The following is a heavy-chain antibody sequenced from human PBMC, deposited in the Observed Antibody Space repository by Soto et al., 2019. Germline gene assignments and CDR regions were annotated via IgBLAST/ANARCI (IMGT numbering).Heavy chain of an antibody. CDR3: AKHPHPYCSGGSCLISYDMDV. CDR2: ISYDGSNK. Sequence: GGSLRLSCAASGFTFSSYAMHWVRQAPGKGLEWVAVISYDGSNKYYADSVKGRFTISRDNSKNTLYLQMNSLRAEDTAVYYCAKHPHPYCSGGSCLISYDMDVWGQGTTVTVSS. J-gene: IGHJ6*02. V-gene: IGHV3-30-3*02. CDR1: GFTFSSYA. D-gene: IGHD2-15*01.